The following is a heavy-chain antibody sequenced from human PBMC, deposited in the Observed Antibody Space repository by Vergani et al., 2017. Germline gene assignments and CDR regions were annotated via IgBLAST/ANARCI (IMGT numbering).Heavy chain of an antibody. CDR3: AKAGIVVPAAITGIRAYYYYYRDF. J-gene: IGHJ6*03. CDR1: GFTFSSYA. CDR2: ISGSGGST. V-gene: IGHV3-23*01. Sequence: EVQLLESGGGLVQPGGSLRLSCAASGFTFSSYAMSWVRQAPGKGLEWVSAISGSGGSTYYADSVKGRFTISRDNSKNTLYLQMNSLRAEDTAVYYCAKAGIVVPAAITGIRAYYYYYRDFWAKGTTVNVSS. D-gene: IGHD2-2*01.